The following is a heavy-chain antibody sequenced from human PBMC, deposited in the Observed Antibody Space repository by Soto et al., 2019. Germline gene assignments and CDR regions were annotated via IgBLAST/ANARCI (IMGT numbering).Heavy chain of an antibody. Sequence: GGSLRLSCAASGFTFSTCWMNWVRQAPGKGLEWVANIKQDGSEKYYVDSVKGRFTISRDNARNSLYLQMNNLRVEDTAVYYCARRADYTTSWSNFDPWGQGTLVTV. CDR2: IKQDGSEK. D-gene: IGHD2-2*02. CDR1: GFTFSTCW. CDR3: ARRADYTTSWSNFDP. J-gene: IGHJ5*02. V-gene: IGHV3-7*04.